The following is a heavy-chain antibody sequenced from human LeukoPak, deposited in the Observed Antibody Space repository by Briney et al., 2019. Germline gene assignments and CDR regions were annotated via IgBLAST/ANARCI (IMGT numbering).Heavy chain of an antibody. V-gene: IGHV4-34*01. CDR3: ARLSITIFGVLIRPYYYYYMDV. J-gene: IGHJ6*03. CDR1: GGSFSGYY. Sequence: SETLSLTCAVYGGSFSGYYWSWIRQPPGKGLEWIGEINHSGSTNYNPSLKSRVTISVDTSKNQFSLKLSSVTAADTAVYYCARLSITIFGVLIRPYYYYYMDVWGKGTTVTVSS. D-gene: IGHD3-3*01. CDR2: INHSGST.